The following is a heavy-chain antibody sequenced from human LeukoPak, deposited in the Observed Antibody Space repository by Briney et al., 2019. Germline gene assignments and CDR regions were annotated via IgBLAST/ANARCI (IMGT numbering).Heavy chain of an antibody. CDR2: IYYSGST. V-gene: IGHV4-59*01. CDR1: GGSISSYY. J-gene: IGHJ6*03. D-gene: IGHD4-17*01. Sequence: SATLSLTCTVSGGSISSYYWSWIRQPPGKGLEWIGYIYYSGSTNYNPSLKSRVTISVDTSKNQFSLKLSSVTAADTAVYYCARLHGDYVPYYYYMDVWGKGTTVTVSS. CDR3: ARLHGDYVPYYYYMDV.